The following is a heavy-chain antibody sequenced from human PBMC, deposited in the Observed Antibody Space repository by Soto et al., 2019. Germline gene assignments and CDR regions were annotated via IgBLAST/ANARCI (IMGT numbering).Heavy chain of an antibody. V-gene: IGHV3-30*18. D-gene: IGHD4-17*01. J-gene: IGHJ4*02. Sequence: QVQLVESGGGVVQPGRSLRLSCAASGFTFSSYGMHWVRQAPGKGLEWVAVISYDGSEKYYAVCVKGRFTISRDNSKNTLYLQMNSLRAEDTAVYYCAKGAVTTSLYYFDYWGQGTLVPVSS. CDR3: AKGAVTTSLYYFDY. CDR1: GFTFSSYG. CDR2: ISYDGSEK.